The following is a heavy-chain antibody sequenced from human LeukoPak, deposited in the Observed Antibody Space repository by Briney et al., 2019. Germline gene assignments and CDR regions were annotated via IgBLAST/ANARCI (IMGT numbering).Heavy chain of an antibody. CDR2: INPNSGGT. V-gene: IGHV1-2*02. D-gene: IGHD2-21*02. J-gene: IGHJ4*02. Sequence: ASVKASCKASGYTFTGYYTHWVRQAPGQGLEWMGWINPNSGGTNYAQKFQGRVTMTRDTSISTAYMELSRLRSDDTAVYYCARDMGGTAIHDYWGQGTLVTVSS. CDR3: ARDMGGTAIHDY. CDR1: GYTFTGYY.